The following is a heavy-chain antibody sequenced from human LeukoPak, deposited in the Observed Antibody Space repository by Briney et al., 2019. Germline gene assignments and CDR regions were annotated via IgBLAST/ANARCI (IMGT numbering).Heavy chain of an antibody. CDR2: TYYRSNWYN. V-gene: IGHV6-1*01. J-gene: IGHJ2*01. CDR1: GDSVSSNSAT. CDR3: ARDPYYGGNFFDL. Sequence: SQTLSLTCAISGDSVSSNSATWNWIRQSPSRGLEWLGRTYYRSNWYNDYAVSVKSRISINPDTSKNQLSLHLNSVTPEDTAVYYCARDPYYGGNFFDLRGRGTLVTVSS. D-gene: IGHD4-23*01.